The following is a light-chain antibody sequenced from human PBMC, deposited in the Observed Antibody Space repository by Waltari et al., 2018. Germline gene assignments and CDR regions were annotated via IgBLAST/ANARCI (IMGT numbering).Light chain of an antibody. CDR1: TSNTGAGYD. Sequence: QSVLTQPPSVSGAPGQRVTVSCTGSTSNTGAGYDVQWYQQFPGRAPRLVIYANTDRPSGVPDRFSATKSGSSASLAITGLQAEDEADYYGQSYDKILSAWVFGGGTKVTVL. CDR2: ANT. CDR3: QSYDKILSAWV. V-gene: IGLV1-40*01. J-gene: IGLJ3*02.